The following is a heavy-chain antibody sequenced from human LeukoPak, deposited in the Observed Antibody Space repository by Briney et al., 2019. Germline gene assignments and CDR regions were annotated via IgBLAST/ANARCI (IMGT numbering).Heavy chain of an antibody. CDR1: GGSISSYY. V-gene: IGHV4-4*07. Sequence: SETLSLTCTVSGGSISSYYWSWIRQPAGKGLEWIGRIYTGGSTNYNPSLKSRVTMSVDTSKNQFSLKLSSVTAADTAVYYCARSTIAAAVQVAFDIWGQGTMVTVSS. CDR2: IYTGGST. D-gene: IGHD6-13*01. J-gene: IGHJ3*02. CDR3: ARSTIAAAVQVAFDI.